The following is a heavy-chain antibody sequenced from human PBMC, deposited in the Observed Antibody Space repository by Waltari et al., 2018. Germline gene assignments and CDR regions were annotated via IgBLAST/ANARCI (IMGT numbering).Heavy chain of an antibody. CDR1: GDSITTSSYY. CDR3: VRQAQDEYHYYYMDA. CDR2: IYSDGDS. D-gene: IGHD2-15*01. J-gene: IGHJ6*03. V-gene: IGHV4-39*01. Sequence: QVQLQESGPGLVKPSETLSLTCSVSGDSITTSSYYWGGIRQTPGKGLEWIATIYSDGDSYYNPSLKNRVTISVDTSKNQFSLKVTSVAAADTAVFYCVRQAQDEYHYYYMDAWGKGTTVIVSS.